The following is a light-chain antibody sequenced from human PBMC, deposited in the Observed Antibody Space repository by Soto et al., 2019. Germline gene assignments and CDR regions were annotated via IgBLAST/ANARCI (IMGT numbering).Light chain of an antibody. CDR1: QSVSSN. V-gene: IGKV3-15*01. Sequence: DTVMTQSPATLSVSPGERATLSCRASQSVSSNLAWYQQKPGQAPRLLIYGASTRATGIPARFSGSGSGTXXXXXXXXXXXXXFAVYYCQQYNNWPPYTFGQGTKLEIK. CDR3: QQYNNWPPYT. CDR2: GAS. J-gene: IGKJ2*01.